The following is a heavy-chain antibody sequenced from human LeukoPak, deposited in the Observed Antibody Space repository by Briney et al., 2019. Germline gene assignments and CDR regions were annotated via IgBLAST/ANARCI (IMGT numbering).Heavy chain of an antibody. D-gene: IGHD3-3*01. Sequence: SGPTLVKPTQTLTLTCTFSGFSLSTSGVGVGWIRQPPGKALEWLALIYWNDDKRYSPSLKSRLTITKDTSKNQVVLTMTNMDPVDTATYYCAHLNYDFWSGYHDAFDIWGQGTMVTVSS. CDR1: GFSLSTSGVG. J-gene: IGHJ3*02. CDR3: AHLNYDFWSGYHDAFDI. CDR2: IYWNDDK. V-gene: IGHV2-5*01.